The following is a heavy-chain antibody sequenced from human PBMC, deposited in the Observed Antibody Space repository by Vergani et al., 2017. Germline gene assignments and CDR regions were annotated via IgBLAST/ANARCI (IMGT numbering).Heavy chain of an antibody. Sequence: EVQLVESGGGLVQPGRSLRLSCAASGFTFDDYAMHWVRQAPGKGLEWVSGISWNSGSIGYADSVKGRFTISRDNAKNSLYLQMNSLRAEDTALYYCAKGFPSLLQHFDYWVQGTLVTVSS. CDR2: ISWNSGSI. J-gene: IGHJ4*02. CDR3: AKGFPSLLQHFDY. V-gene: IGHV3-9*01. CDR1: GFTFDDYA. D-gene: IGHD3-22*01.